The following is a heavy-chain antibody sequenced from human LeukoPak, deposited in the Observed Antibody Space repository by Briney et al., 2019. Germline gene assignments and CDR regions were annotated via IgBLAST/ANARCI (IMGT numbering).Heavy chain of an antibody. J-gene: IGHJ3*02. CDR3: ARRLSSSSWIDAFDI. V-gene: IGHV1-2*02. CDR2: INPNSGGT. Sequence: ASVEVSCKASGYTFTGYYMHWVRQAPGQGLEWMGWINPNSGGTNYAQKFQGRVTMTRDTSISTAYMELSRLRSDDTAVYYCARRLSSSSWIDAFDIWGQGTMVTVSS. CDR1: GYTFTGYY. D-gene: IGHD6-13*01.